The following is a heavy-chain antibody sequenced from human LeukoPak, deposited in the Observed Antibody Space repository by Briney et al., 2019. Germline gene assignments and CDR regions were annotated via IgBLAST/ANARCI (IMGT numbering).Heavy chain of an antibody. CDR3: ARGSLNTVTTSRYGMDV. CDR2: IWYDGSNK. CDR1: GFTFSDYY. V-gene: IGHV3-33*08. Sequence: GGSLRLSCAASGFTFSDYYMSWIRQAPGKGLEWVAVIWYDGSNKYYADSVKGRFTISRDNSKNTLYLQMNSLRAEDTAVYYCARGSLNTVTTSRYGMDVWGQGTTVTVSS. D-gene: IGHD4-17*01. J-gene: IGHJ6*02.